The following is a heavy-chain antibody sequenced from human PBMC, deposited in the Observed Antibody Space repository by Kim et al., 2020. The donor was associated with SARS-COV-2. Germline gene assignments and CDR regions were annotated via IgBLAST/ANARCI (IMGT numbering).Heavy chain of an antibody. CDR3: ANSPHENYYYGMDV. J-gene: IGHJ6*02. CDR1: GFTFSSYA. V-gene: IGHV3-23*01. Sequence: GGSLRLSCAASGFTFSSYAMSWVRQAPGKGLEWVSAISGSGGSTYYADSVKGRFTISRDNSKNTLYLQMNSLRAEDTAVYYCANSPHENYYYGMDVWGQGTTVTVSS. CDR2: ISGSGGST.